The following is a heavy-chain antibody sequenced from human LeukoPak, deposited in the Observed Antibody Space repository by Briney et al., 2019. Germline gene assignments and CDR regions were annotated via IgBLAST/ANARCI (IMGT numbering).Heavy chain of an antibody. CDR3: ARELWFGELLPTY. J-gene: IGHJ4*02. CDR1: GFTFDSFD. CDR2: ISSISDTI. D-gene: IGHD3-10*01. Sequence: GGSLRLSCAASGFTFDSFDMNWVRQAPGKGLEWVSYISSISDTISYADSVKGRFTISRDNAKNSLYLQMHSLRAEDTAVYYCARELWFGELLPTYWGQGTRVTVSS. V-gene: IGHV3-48*04.